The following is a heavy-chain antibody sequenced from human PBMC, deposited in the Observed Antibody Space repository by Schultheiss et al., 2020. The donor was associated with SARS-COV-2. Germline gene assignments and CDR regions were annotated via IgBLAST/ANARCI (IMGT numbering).Heavy chain of an antibody. CDR1: GFTFSSYA. J-gene: IGHJ4*02. CDR2: ISYDGSNK. D-gene: IGHD6-6*01. V-gene: IGHV3-30-3*01. CDR3: AKDLGADSSSSTGGY. Sequence: GGSLRLSCAASGFTFSSYAMHWVRQAPGKGLEWVAVISYDGSNKYYADSVKGRFTISRDNSKNTLYLQMNSLRAEDTAVYYCAKDLGADSSSSTGGYWGQGTLVTVSS.